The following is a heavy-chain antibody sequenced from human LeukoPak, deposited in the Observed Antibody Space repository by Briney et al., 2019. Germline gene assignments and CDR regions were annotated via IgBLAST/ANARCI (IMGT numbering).Heavy chain of an antibody. J-gene: IGHJ4*02. V-gene: IGHV4-30-2*01. D-gene: IGHD3-22*01. CDR3: ARDVGSYYDSSGYSYYFDY. CDR2: IYHSGST. Sequence: SQTLSLTCTVSGGSISSGGYYWSWIRQPPGKGLEWIGYIYHSGSTYYNPSLKSRVTISVDRSKNQFSLKLSSVTAADTAVYYCARDVGSYYDSSGYSYYFDYWGQGTLVTVSS. CDR1: GGSISSGGYY.